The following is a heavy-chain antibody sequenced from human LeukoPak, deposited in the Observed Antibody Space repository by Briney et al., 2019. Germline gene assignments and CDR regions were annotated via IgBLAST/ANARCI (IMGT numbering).Heavy chain of an antibody. CDR3: ARDLGDIVATMDVGDWFDP. CDR1: GFTFSSYA. Sequence: GRSLRLSCAASGFTFSSYAMHWVRQAPGKGLEWVAVISYDGSNKYYADSVKGRFTISRDNSKNTLYLQMNSLRAEDTAVYYCARDLGDIVATMDVGDWFDPWGQGTLVTVSS. J-gene: IGHJ5*02. V-gene: IGHV3-30-3*01. CDR2: ISYDGSNK. D-gene: IGHD5-12*01.